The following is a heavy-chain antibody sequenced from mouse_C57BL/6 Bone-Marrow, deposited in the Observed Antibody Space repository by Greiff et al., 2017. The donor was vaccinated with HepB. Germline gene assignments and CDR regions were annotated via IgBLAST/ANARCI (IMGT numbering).Heavy chain of an antibody. Sequence: VQLQESGPGLVAPSQSLSITCTVSGFSLTSYGVHWVRQPPGKGLEWLGVIWSGGSTDYNAAFISRLSISKDNSKSQVFFKMNSLQADDTAIYYCAKRGAQATDAMDYWGQGTSVTVSS. CDR3: AKRGAQATDAMDY. D-gene: IGHD3-2*02. J-gene: IGHJ4*01. CDR1: GFSLTSYG. CDR2: IWSGGST. V-gene: IGHV2-4*01.